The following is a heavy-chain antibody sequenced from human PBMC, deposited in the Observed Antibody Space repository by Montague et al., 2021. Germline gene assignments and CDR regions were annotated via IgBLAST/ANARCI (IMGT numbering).Heavy chain of an antibody. Sequence: SDTLSLTCTVSGGSISSTSYYWGWIRQPPGTGLEWIGSIYYSGSTHYNPSLKSRVTISADTSKNQFSLRLRSVTAADTAVYYCARRMGFVVVTEHDAFDIWGQGTMVTVSS. CDR1: GGSISSTSYY. J-gene: IGHJ3*02. CDR2: IYYSGST. V-gene: IGHV4-39*01. CDR3: ARRMGFVVVTEHDAFDI. D-gene: IGHD2-21*02.